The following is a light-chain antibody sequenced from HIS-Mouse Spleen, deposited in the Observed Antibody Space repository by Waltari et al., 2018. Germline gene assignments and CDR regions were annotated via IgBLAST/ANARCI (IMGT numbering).Light chain of an antibody. CDR3: SSYAGSNNYV. J-gene: IGLJ1*01. CDR2: EVS. Sequence: QSALTQPPSASGSPGQSVTISCTGTSSDVGGYNYVSWYQQHPGKAPKLMIYEVSNRPPGVRERFSGSKSGDTASLAVSGLQAEDEADYYCSSYAGSNNYVFGTGTKVTVL. V-gene: IGLV2-8*01. CDR1: SSDVGGYNY.